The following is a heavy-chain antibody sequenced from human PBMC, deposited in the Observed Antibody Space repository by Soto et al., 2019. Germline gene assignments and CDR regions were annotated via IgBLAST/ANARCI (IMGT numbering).Heavy chain of an antibody. CDR3: ARVPYSGYYEKDY. D-gene: IGHD3-22*01. V-gene: IGHV4-34*01. CDR2: INHSGST. J-gene: IGHJ4*02. Sequence: SETLSLTCAVYGGSFSCYYWSWIRQPPGKGLEWIGEINHSGSTNYNPSLKSRVTISVDTSKNQFSLKLSSVTAADTAVYYCARVPYSGYYEKDYWGQGTLVTVSS. CDR1: GGSFSCYY.